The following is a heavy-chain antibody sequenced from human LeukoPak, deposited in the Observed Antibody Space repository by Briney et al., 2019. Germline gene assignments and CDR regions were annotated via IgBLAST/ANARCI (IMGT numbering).Heavy chain of an antibody. CDR1: GYSISSGYY. D-gene: IGHD3-22*01. CDR2: IYHSGST. Sequence: SETLSLTCTVSGYSISSGYYWGWIRQPPGKGLEWIGSIYHSGSTHYNPSLKSRVTISVDTSKNQFSLKLSSVTAADTAVYYCARGETYYYDNGAFDIWGQGTMVTVSS. J-gene: IGHJ3*02. CDR3: ARGETYYYDNGAFDI. V-gene: IGHV4-38-2*02.